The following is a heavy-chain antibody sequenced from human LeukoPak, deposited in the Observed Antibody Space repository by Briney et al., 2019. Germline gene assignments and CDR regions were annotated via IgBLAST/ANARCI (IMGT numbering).Heavy chain of an antibody. CDR3: ARSRYYGSKNDAFDI. CDR1: GFTFSSYS. V-gene: IGHV3-21*01. Sequence: GGSLRLSCAASGFTFSSYSMNWVRQAPRKGLEWVSSISSSSSYIYYADSVKGRFTISRDNAKNSLYLQMNSLRAEDTAVYYCARSRYYGSKNDAFDIWGQGTMVTVSS. J-gene: IGHJ3*02. D-gene: IGHD3-10*01. CDR2: ISSSSSYI.